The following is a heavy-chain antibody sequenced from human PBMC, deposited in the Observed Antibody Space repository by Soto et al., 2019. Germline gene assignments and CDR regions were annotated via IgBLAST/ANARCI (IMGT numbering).Heavy chain of an antibody. D-gene: IGHD2-2*01. Sequence: GGSLRLSCAASGFTFSSYWMHWVRQAPGKGLVWVSGINSDGSSTRYADSVKGRFTISRDNAKNTMYLQMNSLRADDTAVYYCARVRPGCSSTSGYEVFDYWGQGALVTVSS. J-gene: IGHJ4*02. CDR1: GFTFSSYW. V-gene: IGHV3-74*01. CDR2: INSDGSST. CDR3: ARVRPGCSSTSGYEVFDY.